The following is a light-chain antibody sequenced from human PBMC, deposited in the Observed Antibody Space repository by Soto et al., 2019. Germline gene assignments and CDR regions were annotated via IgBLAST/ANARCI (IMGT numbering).Light chain of an antibody. CDR1: QSVLYSSNNKNY. Sequence: DIAMTQSPDSLAVSLGERANINCKSSQSVLYSSNNKNYLAWYQQKPGQPPKLLIYWASTRETGVPDRFSGSGSETDFTLTISSQQAEDVAVYYCQQYYSTPRLTFGGGTKVEIK. V-gene: IGKV4-1*01. CDR3: QQYYSTPRLT. J-gene: IGKJ4*01. CDR2: WAS.